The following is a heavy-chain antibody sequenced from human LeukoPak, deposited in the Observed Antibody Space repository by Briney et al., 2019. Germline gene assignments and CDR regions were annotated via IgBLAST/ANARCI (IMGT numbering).Heavy chain of an antibody. D-gene: IGHD6-19*01. J-gene: IGHJ6*03. V-gene: IGHV4-4*09. CDR1: GGSISSYY. CDR2: IYTSGST. CDR3: AGHGWYQYYYYYMDV. Sequence: SETLSLTCTVSGGSISSYYWSWIRQPPGKGLEWIGYIYTSGSTNYNPSLKSRVTISVDTSKNQFSPKLSSVTAADTAVYYCAGHGWYQYYYYYMDVWGKGTTVTVSS.